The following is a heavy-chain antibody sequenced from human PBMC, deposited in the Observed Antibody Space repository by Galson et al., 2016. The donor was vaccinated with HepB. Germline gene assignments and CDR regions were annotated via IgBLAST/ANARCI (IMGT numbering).Heavy chain of an antibody. Sequence: SLRLSCAASGFTFSSYWMTWVRQAPGKGPEWVAHIKEDGSEIYYVESVKGRFTISRDNAKNSLYLQMNSLRAEDTAVYSCVTERRTGSWCFWGQGTLVTVSS. CDR3: VTERRTGSWCF. D-gene: IGHD6-13*01. CDR1: GFTFSSYW. V-gene: IGHV3-7*01. CDR2: IKEDGSEI. J-gene: IGHJ1*01.